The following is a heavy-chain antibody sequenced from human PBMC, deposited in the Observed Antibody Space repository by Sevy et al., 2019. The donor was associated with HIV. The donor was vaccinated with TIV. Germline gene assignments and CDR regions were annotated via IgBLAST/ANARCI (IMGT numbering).Heavy chain of an antibody. CDR3: TREHGLNYNYDDAFDI. Sequence: GGSLRLSCTASGFTFGDYAMSWVRQAPGKGLEWVGFIRSKAYGGTTEYAASVKGRFTISRDDSKSIAYLQMNSLKTEETAVYYCTREHGLNYNYDDAFDIWGQGTMVTVSS. J-gene: IGHJ3*02. CDR1: GFTFGDYA. V-gene: IGHV3-49*04. D-gene: IGHD5-18*01. CDR2: IRSKAYGGTT.